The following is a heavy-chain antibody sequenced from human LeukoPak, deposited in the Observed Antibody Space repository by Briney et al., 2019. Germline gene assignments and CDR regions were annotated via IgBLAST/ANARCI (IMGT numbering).Heavy chain of an antibody. J-gene: IGHJ6*03. CDR1: GGSFSGYY. V-gene: IGHV4-34*01. D-gene: IGHD3-22*01. CDR3: ARAIYYYDSSGYYYYYYYMDV. Sequence: NPSEPLSLTCAVYGGSFSGYYWRWIRQPPGKGLEWIGEINHSGSNNYNPSLKSRVTISVETPKNQFSLKLSSVTAEDTAVYYCARAIYYYDSSGYYYYYYYMDVWGKGTTVTVCS. CDR2: INHSGSN.